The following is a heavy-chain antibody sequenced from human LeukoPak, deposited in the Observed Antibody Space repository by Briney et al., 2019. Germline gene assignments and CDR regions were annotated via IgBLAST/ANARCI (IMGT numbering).Heavy chain of an antibody. CDR1: GFTFDDYT. D-gene: IGHD1-26*01. CDR3: ARDPYSGSYGNEYYYYMDV. J-gene: IGHJ6*03. Sequence: GGSLRLSCAASGFTFDDYTMHWVRQAPGKGLEWVSLINRDSGSTYYADSVKGRFTISRDNSKNSLYLQMDSLGPEDTAVYYCARDPYSGSYGNEYYYYMDVWGKGTTVTISS. CDR2: INRDSGST. V-gene: IGHV3-43*01.